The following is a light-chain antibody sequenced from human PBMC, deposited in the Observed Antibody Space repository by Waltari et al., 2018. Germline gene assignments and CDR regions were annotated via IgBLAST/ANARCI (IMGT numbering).Light chain of an antibody. V-gene: IGLV3-19*01. CDR2: GKN. CDR1: SLRSYY. CDR3: NSRDSSGNHHWV. J-gene: IGLJ3*02. Sequence: SSELTQDPAVSVALGQTVGITCEVDSLRSYYASWYQQKPGQAPVLVIYGKNNRPSGIPDRFSGSSSGNTASLTITGAQAEDEADYYCNSRDSSGNHHWVFGGGTKLTVL.